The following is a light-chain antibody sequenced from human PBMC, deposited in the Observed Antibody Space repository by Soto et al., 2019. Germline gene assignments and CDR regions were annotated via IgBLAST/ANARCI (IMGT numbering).Light chain of an antibody. CDR3: QQSYNTPYT. Sequence: DIQLTQSPSSLSASIGDRVTITCRATPRVSNFLNWYQQKPGKAPHLLIYAASNLQRGVPPRFNGRGSGTYFALTISSLEPEDFATYFCQQSYNTPYTFGQGTKLDI. V-gene: IGKV1-39*01. CDR1: PRVSNF. CDR2: AAS. J-gene: IGKJ2*01.